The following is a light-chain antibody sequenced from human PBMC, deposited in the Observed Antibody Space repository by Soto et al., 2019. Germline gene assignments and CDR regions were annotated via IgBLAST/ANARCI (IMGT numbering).Light chain of an antibody. CDR2: GAS. Sequence: EILMTQSPATVSVSPGERATLSCRASQNVINSVAWYQQKPGQAPRLLIYGASSRATGTPARISGSGSGTEFTLTISSAQSEDFAVYYCQHYHTWPLAFGGGTEVEIK. V-gene: IGKV3-15*01. CDR3: QHYHTWPLA. CDR1: QNVINS. J-gene: IGKJ4*01.